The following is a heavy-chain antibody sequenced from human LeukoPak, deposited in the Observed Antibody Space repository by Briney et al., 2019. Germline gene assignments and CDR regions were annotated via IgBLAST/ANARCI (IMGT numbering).Heavy chain of an antibody. CDR1: GYTFTSYA. V-gene: IGHV1-3*01. CDR2: INAGNGNT. J-gene: IGHJ6*02. Sequence: ASVKVSCKASGYTFTSYAMHWVRQAPGQRLEWMGWINAGNGNTKYSQKFQGRVTITRDTSASTAYMELSSLRSEDTAVYYCAGVKNRPREAYGMDVWGQGTTVTVSS. CDR3: AGVKNRPREAYGMDV. D-gene: IGHD2/OR15-2a*01.